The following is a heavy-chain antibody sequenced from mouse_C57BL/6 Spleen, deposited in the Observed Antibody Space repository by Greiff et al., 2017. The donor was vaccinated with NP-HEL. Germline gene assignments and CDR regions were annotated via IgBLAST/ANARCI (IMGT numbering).Heavy chain of an antibody. CDR2: ISSGSSPI. Sequence: EVQVVESGGGLVKPGGSLKLSCAASGFTFSDYGMHWVRQAPEKGLEWVAYISSGSSPIYYADTVKGRFTISRDNAKNTLFLQMTSLRSEDTAMYYCARDYDGHYGGYAMDYWGQGTSVTVSS. CDR3: ARDYDGHYGGYAMDY. CDR1: GFTFSDYG. D-gene: IGHD2-3*01. J-gene: IGHJ4*01. V-gene: IGHV5-17*01.